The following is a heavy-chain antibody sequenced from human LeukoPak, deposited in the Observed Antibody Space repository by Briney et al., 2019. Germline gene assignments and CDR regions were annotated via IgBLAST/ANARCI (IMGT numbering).Heavy chain of an antibody. CDR1: GFTFSNHG. CDR3: ARVSRMRWELLYFDY. V-gene: IGHV3-23*01. CDR2: ISPSADIK. J-gene: IGHJ4*02. D-gene: IGHD1-26*01. Sequence: GGSLRLSCAASGFTFSNHGMNWVRQAPGKGLEWVSGISPSADIKYYADSVKGRFTISRDNSKNTLYLQMNSLRAEDTAVYYCARVSRMRWELLYFDYWGQGTLVTVSS.